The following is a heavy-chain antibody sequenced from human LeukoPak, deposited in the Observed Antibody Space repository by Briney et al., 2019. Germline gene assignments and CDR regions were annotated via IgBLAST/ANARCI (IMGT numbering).Heavy chain of an antibody. CDR1: GYTLTELS. CDR2: FDPEDGET. V-gene: IGHV1-24*01. Sequence: ASVKVSCKVSGYTLTELSMHWVRQAPGKGLEWMGDFDPEDGETIYAQKFQGRVTMTEDTSTDTAYMELSSLRSEDTAVYYCATGLIVTAPYSSGWYVWFDPWGQGTLVTVSS. J-gene: IGHJ5*02. CDR3: ATGLIVTAPYSSGWYVWFDP. D-gene: IGHD6-19*01.